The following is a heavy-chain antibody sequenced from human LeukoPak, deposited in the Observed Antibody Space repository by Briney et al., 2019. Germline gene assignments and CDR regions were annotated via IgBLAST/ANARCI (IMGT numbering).Heavy chain of an antibody. CDR1: GGSISSYY. CDR3: ATFSWGSFDY. Sequence: SETLSLTCTVSGGSISSYYWSRIRQPPGEGLEWIGYIFYSGSTNYNPSLKSRVTISVDTSKNQFSLKLSSVTAADTAVYHCATFSWGSFDYWGQGTLVTVSS. CDR2: IFYSGST. D-gene: IGHD3-16*01. V-gene: IGHV4-59*01. J-gene: IGHJ4*02.